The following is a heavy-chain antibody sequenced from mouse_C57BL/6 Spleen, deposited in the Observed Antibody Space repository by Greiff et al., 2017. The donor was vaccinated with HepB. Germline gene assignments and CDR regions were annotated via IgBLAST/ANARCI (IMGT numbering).Heavy chain of an antibody. CDR2: IYPGDGDT. Sequence: QVQLQQSGPELVKPGASVKISCKASGYAFSSSWMNWVKQRPGKGLEWIGRIYPGDGDTNYNGKFKGKATLTADKSSSTAYMQLSSLTSEDSAVYFCARWNWDLYAMDYWGQGTSVTVSS. CDR1: GYAFSSSW. D-gene: IGHD4-1*01. J-gene: IGHJ4*01. V-gene: IGHV1-82*01. CDR3: ARWNWDLYAMDY.